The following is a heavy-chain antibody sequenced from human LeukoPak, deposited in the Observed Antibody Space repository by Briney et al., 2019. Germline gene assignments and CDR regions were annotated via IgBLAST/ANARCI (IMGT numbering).Heavy chain of an antibody. D-gene: IGHD3-22*01. CDR2: ISGSGGST. Sequence: GGSLSLSCAASRFTFSSYAMTWVRQAPGKGLEWVLAISGSGGSTYYADSVKGRFTISRDNSKNTLYLQMNSLRAEDTAVYYCAKVINYYDSSGFDAFDIWGQGTVVTVSS. CDR3: AKVINYYDSSGFDAFDI. CDR1: RFTFSSYA. V-gene: IGHV3-23*01. J-gene: IGHJ3*02.